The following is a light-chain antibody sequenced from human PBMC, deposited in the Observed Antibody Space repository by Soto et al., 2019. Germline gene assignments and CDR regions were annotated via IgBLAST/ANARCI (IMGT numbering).Light chain of an antibody. Sequence: EIVLTHSPATLFLSPGERATLSCRASQSVSSYLAWYQQKPGQAPRLLIYDASNRATGIPARFSGSGSGTDFTLTISSLEPEDFAVYYCQQRSNWPTFGQGTKLEI. J-gene: IGKJ2*01. CDR2: DAS. V-gene: IGKV3-11*01. CDR3: QQRSNWPT. CDR1: QSVSSY.